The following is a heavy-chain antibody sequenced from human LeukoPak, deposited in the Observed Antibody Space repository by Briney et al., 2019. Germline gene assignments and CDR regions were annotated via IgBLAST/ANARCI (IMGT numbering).Heavy chain of an antibody. D-gene: IGHD4-17*01. CDR3: ASLYGDYDDY. CDR2: INHSGST. Sequence: PSETLSLTYAVYGGSFSGYYWSWIRQPPGKGLEWIGEINHSGSTNYNPSLKSRVTISVDTSKNQFSLKLSSVTAADTAVYYCASLYGDYDDYWGQGTLVTVSS. V-gene: IGHV4-34*01. J-gene: IGHJ4*02. CDR1: GGSFSGYY.